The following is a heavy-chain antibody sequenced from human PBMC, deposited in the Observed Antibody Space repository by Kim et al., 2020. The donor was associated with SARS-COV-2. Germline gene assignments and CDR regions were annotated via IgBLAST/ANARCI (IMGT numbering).Heavy chain of an antibody. D-gene: IGHD3-16*02. CDR3: ARSYDYVWGSYRY. J-gene: IGHJ4*02. CDR1: GGSISSGDYY. Sequence: SETLSLTCTVSGGSISSGDYYWSWIRQPPGKGLEWIGYIYYSGSTYYNPSLKSRVTISVDTSKNQFSLKLSSVTAADTAVYYCARSYDYVWGSYRYWGQGTLVTVSS. V-gene: IGHV4-30-4*01. CDR2: IYYSGST.